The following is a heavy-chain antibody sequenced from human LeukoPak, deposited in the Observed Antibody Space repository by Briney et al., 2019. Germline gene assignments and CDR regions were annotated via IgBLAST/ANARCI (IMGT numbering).Heavy chain of an antibody. CDR1: GGSISSYY. CDR2: IYYSGST. CDR3: ARGYNYLAPDAFDI. J-gene: IGHJ3*02. V-gene: IGHV4-59*08. D-gene: IGHD5-18*01. Sequence: SETLSLTCTVSGGSISSYYWSWIRQPPGKGLEWIGYIYYSGSTNYNPSLKSRVTISVDTSKNQFSLKLTSVTAADTAVYYCARGYNYLAPDAFDIWGQGTMVTVSP.